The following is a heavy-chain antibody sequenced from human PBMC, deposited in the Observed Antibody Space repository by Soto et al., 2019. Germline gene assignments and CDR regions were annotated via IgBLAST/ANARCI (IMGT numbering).Heavy chain of an antibody. D-gene: IGHD1-26*01. CDR2: ISGSGGGT. CDR1: GFTFSTYA. J-gene: IGHJ6*02. Sequence: EVQLLESGGGLVQPGGSLRLSCGASGFTFSTYATNWVRQAPGKGLEWVAAISGSGGGTYYADSVKGRFTISRDNSKNSLFLHMNSLRAEDRAVYFCAKGGRIVATTYNLDVWGQGTTVAVSS. CDR3: AKGGRIVATTYNLDV. V-gene: IGHV3-23*01.